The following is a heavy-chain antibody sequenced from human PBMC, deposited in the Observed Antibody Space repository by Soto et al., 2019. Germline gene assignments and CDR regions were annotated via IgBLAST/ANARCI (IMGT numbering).Heavy chain of an antibody. Sequence: PGGSLRLSCVASGFTFSSYGMHWVRQAPGKGLEWVAIISYDGSNTYYADSVKGRFTISRDNAKNSLYLQMNSLRAEDTAVYYCARDRGDGYNYVDYWGQGTLVTVSS. V-gene: IGHV3-30*03. CDR3: ARDRGDGYNYVDY. D-gene: IGHD3-10*01. CDR1: GFTFSSYG. J-gene: IGHJ4*02. CDR2: ISYDGSNT.